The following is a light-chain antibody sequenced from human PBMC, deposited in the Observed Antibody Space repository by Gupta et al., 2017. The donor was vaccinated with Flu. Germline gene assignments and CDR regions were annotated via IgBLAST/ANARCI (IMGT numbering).Light chain of an antibody. J-gene: IGLJ1*01. V-gene: IGLV2-8*01. CDR3: SAYAGANNVYV. CDR2: EVN. CDR1: LSDMGGYNL. Sequence: QSALPQPPSAPGSPGQSVTISCTATLSDMGGYNLVSWYQHYPGKVPKLMIYEVNKRPSGFPYRFSVSKSGNTASLTVSRLQSEDEADYYCSAYAGANNVYVFGTGTKVTVL.